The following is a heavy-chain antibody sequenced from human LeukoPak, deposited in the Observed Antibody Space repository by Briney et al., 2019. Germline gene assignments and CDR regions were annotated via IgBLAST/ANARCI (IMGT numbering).Heavy chain of an antibody. J-gene: IGHJ4*02. CDR3: AKDRRGGQLWSQTDS. CDR2: ISGDGGTT. Sequence: GGSLRLSCVASGFTLDDFAMHWVRQAPGKGLEWVSLISGDGGTTYYTDSVKGRFTISRDNSNSSLYLQMNSLRAEDSALYYCAKDRRGGQLWSQTDSWGQGTLVTVSS. D-gene: IGHD3-16*01. CDR1: GFTLDDFA. V-gene: IGHV3-43*02.